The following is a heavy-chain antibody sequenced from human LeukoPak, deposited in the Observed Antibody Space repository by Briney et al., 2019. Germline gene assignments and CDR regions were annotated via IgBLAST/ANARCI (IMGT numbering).Heavy chain of an antibody. CDR2: ISGSGDST. J-gene: IGHJ6*04. D-gene: IGHD3-10*02. V-gene: IGHV3-23*01. Sequence: PGGSLRLSCAASGFTFSNYAMRWVRQAPGKGLEWVSGISGSGDSTYYADSVKGRFTISRDNSKNTLYLQMNSLRAEDTAVYYCAELGITMIGGVWGKGTTVTTSS. CDR3: AELGITMIGGV. CDR1: GFTFSNYA.